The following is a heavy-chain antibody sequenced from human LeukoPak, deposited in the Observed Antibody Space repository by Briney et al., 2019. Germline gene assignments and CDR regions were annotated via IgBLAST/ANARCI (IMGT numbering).Heavy chain of an antibody. Sequence: GGTLRLSCAASGFTFNTYGMTWVRQAPGKGLEWVSTITSSGGSTYYGDSVKGRFTISRDNSRNTLYLQMNSLRVDDTAVYYCARDLYWGCFDDWGQGSLVTVSS. V-gene: IGHV3-23*01. CDR3: ARDLYWGCFDD. J-gene: IGHJ4*02. D-gene: IGHD2-15*01. CDR1: GFTFNTYG. CDR2: ITSSGGST.